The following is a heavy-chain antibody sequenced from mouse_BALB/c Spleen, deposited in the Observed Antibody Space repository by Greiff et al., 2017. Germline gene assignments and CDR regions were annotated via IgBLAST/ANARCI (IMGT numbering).Heavy chain of an antibody. CDR3: ARDRGYGNYDY. J-gene: IGHJ2*01. D-gene: IGHD2-1*01. CDR1: GFSLTSYG. Sequence: VKLMESGPGLVAPSQSLSITCTVSGFSLTSYGVHWVRQPPGKGLEWLGVIWAGGSTNYNSALMSRLSISKDNSKSQVFLKMNSLQTDDTAMYYCARDRGYGNYDYWGQGTTLTVSS. V-gene: IGHV2-9*02. CDR2: IWAGGST.